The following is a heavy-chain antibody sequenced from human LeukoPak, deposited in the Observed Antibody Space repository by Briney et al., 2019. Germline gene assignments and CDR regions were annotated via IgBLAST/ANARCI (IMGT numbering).Heavy chain of an antibody. J-gene: IGHJ6*02. V-gene: IGHV3-33*08. D-gene: IGHD3-9*01. CDR2: IWYDGSNT. Sequence: GGSLRLSCTASGFTFRSYDMHWVRQAPGKGLEWVAVIWYDGSNTYYAGSVKGRFTISRDNSKNTLYLQMNSLRAEDTAVYYCAREYDIISHVGYGMDVWGQGTTVTVSS. CDR1: GFTFRSYD. CDR3: AREYDIISHVGYGMDV.